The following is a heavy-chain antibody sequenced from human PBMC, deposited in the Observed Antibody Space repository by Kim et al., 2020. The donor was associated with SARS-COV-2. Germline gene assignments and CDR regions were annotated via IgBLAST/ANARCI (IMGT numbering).Heavy chain of an antibody. CDR3: AREGSGSYNWFDP. CDR1: GYTFDTFS. CDR2: INGGNGNT. V-gene: IGHV1-3*01. J-gene: IGHJ5*02. D-gene: IGHD3-10*01. Sequence: ASVKVSCKASGYTFDTFSLYWVRQAPGQRFEWMGWINGGNGNTRYSQTFQGRVTITRARAATTAYMELSSLTSKDTAVYYCAREGSGSYNWFDPWGEGTL.